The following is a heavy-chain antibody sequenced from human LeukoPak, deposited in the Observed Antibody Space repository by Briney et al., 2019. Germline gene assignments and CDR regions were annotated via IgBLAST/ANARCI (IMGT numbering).Heavy chain of an antibody. V-gene: IGHV4-59*11. D-gene: IGHD4-17*01. J-gene: IGHJ4*02. CDR1: GGSISSHY. Sequence: PSETLSLTCTVSGGSISSHYWSWIRQPPGKGMEWIGYIYYSGSTNYNPSLKSQVTISVDTSKNQFSLKLSSVTAADTAVYYCARKTSGDYKVDYWGQGTLVTVSS. CDR3: ARKTSGDYKVDY. CDR2: IYYSGST.